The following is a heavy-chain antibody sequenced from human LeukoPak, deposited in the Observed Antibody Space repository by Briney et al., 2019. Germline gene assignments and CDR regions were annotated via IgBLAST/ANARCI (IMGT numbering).Heavy chain of an antibody. V-gene: IGHV3-30*18. D-gene: IGHD6-19*01. CDR3: AKNLKAAYSSGWDEYFQH. CDR2: ISYDGSNK. Sequence: GGSLRLSCAASGFTFSSYGMHWVRQAPGKGLEWVAVISYDGSNKYYADSVRGRFTISRDNSKNTLYLQMNSLRAEDTAVYYCAKNLKAAYSSGWDEYFQHWGQGTLVTVSS. CDR1: GFTFSSYG. J-gene: IGHJ1*01.